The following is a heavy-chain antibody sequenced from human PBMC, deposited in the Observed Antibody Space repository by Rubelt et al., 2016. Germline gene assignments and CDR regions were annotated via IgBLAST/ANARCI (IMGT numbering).Heavy chain of an antibody. CDR2: INWSGATT. J-gene: IGHJ4*02. CDR3: ATLTGVFDY. V-gene: IGHV3-20*03. D-gene: IGHD7-27*01. Sequence: GKGLEWVSGINWSGATTYYADSVKGRFTISRDNAKNSLYLQMNSLRAEDTAFYYCATLTGVFDYWGQGTQVTVSS.